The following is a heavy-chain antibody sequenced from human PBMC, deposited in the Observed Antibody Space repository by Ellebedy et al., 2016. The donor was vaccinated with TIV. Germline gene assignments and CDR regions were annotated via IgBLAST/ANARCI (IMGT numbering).Heavy chain of an antibody. Sequence: GGSLRLXCAPSGFTFSNYWMHWVRQAPGKGLEWVANIKQDGSEKYYVGSVRGRFTISRDNAKNSLYLQMNSLRAEDTAVYYCARRYFDLWGRGTLVTVSS. CDR1: GFTFSNYW. V-gene: IGHV3-7*04. CDR2: IKQDGSEK. CDR3: ARRYFDL. J-gene: IGHJ2*01.